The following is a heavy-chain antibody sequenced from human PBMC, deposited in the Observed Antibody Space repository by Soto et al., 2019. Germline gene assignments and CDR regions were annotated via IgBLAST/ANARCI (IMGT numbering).Heavy chain of an antibody. CDR3: AKGLPYGDYVVGHYYYGMDV. Sequence: PGGSLRLSCAASGFTFSSYGMHWARQAPGKGLEWVAVISYDGSNKYYADSVKGRFTISRDNSKNTLYLQMNSLRAEDTAVYYCAKGLPYGDYVVGHYYYGMDVWGQGTTVTVSS. D-gene: IGHD4-17*01. CDR2: ISYDGSNK. CDR1: GFTFSSYG. J-gene: IGHJ6*02. V-gene: IGHV3-30*18.